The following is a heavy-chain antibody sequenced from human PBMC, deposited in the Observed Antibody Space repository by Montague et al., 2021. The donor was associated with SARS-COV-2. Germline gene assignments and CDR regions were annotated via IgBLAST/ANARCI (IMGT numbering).Heavy chain of an antibody. CDR2: IYYDGST. CDR1: GGSIRSYY. D-gene: IGHD1-26*01. Sequence: SETLSLTCTVSGGSIRSYYWSLIRQAPGKGLEWIGYIYYDGSTNYNPSLKSRVTMSVDSSKNQFSLRLSSVTAADTAVYCCARYGSYFEHWGQGTLVTVS. V-gene: IGHV4-59*03. CDR3: ARYGSYFEH. J-gene: IGHJ4*02.